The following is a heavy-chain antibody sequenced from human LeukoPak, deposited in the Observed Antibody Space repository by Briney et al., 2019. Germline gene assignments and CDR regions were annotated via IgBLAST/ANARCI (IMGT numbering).Heavy chain of an antibody. CDR3: ARADQWDAFDI. D-gene: IGHD2-8*01. CDR2: IYTSGST. CDR1: GGSISSGSYY. V-gene: IGHV4-61*02. Sequence: SETLSLTCTVSGGSISSGSYYWSWIRQPAGKGLEWIGRIYTSGSTNYNPSLESRVTISVDTSKNQFSLKLSSVTAADTAVYYCARADQWDAFDIWGQGTMVTVSS. J-gene: IGHJ3*02.